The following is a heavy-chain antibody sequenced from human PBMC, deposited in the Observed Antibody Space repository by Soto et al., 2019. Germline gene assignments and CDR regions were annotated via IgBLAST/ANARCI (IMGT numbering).Heavy chain of an antibody. CDR1: GFTFTTYG. J-gene: IGHJ5*02. V-gene: IGHV3-33*01. CDR2: IWSDGSNR. CDR3: AREGHEGWFDP. Sequence: QVQLVESGGGVVQPGRSLRLSCAASGFTFTTYGFHWVRQAPGKGLEWVALIWSDGSNRYYADSVKGRFTISRDNFKNPLYLQMNSLRAEDTAVYYCAREGHEGWFDPWGQGTLVTVSS.